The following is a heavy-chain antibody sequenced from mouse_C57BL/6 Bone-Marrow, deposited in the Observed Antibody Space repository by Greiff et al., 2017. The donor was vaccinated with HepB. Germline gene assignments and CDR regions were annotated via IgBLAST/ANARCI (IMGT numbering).Heavy chain of an antibody. CDR2: ISNLAYSN. D-gene: IGHD1-1*01. CDR1: GFTFSDYG. J-gene: IGHJ1*03. Sequence: DVKLQESGGGLVQPGGSLKLSCAASGFTFSDYGMAWVRQAPRKGPEWVAFISNLAYSNYYADTVTGRFTISRENAKNTLYLEMSSLRSEDTAMYYCARHPCYYGSSCYWYFDVWGTGTTVTVSS. V-gene: IGHV5-15*01. CDR3: ARHPCYYGSSCYWYFDV.